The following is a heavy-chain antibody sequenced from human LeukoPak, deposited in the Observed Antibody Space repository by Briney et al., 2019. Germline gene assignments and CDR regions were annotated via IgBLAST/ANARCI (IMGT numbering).Heavy chain of an antibody. CDR3: ARDTDSYGHGTFDY. CDR2: IWYDGSDK. J-gene: IGHJ4*02. Sequence: TGGSLRLSCAASGFTFSSYGMHWVRQAPGKGLEWVAVIWYDGSDKYYADSVKGRFTISRDNSKNTLYLQMNSLRAEDTAAYYCARDTDSYGHGTFDYWGQGTLVTVSS. V-gene: IGHV3-33*01. CDR1: GFTFSSYG. D-gene: IGHD5-18*01.